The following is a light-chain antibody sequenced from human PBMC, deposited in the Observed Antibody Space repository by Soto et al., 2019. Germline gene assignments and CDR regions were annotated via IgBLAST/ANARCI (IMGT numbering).Light chain of an antibody. V-gene: IGLV1-40*01. Sequence: QSVLTQPPSVSGAPGQRVTISCTGTSSNIGAGYEVHWYHQPPGTAPKFLVSGNDNRPSGVPDRLSASKSGTSGSLAITGLQAEDEGHYYCQSYDRGLTAYVFGTGTRSPS. CDR2: GND. CDR3: QSYDRGLTAYV. J-gene: IGLJ1*01. CDR1: SSNIGAGYE.